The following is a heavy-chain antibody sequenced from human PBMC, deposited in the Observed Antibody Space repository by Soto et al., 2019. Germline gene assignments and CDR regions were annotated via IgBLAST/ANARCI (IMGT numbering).Heavy chain of an antibody. D-gene: IGHD1-7*01. CDR3: GHHTSCRTLRNFDY. CDR2: IYWDDDT. J-gene: IGHJ4*02. CDR1: GFSLSTSGVG. V-gene: IGHV2-5*02. Sequence: QITLKESGPTLVKPTQTLTLTCTFSGFSLSTSGVGVGWIRQPPGKALEWLALIYWDDDTRYSPSLKSRLTVTKDTSKNHVVLTMTDMNQVDTATYYCGHHTSCRTLRNFDYWGQGTLVTVSA.